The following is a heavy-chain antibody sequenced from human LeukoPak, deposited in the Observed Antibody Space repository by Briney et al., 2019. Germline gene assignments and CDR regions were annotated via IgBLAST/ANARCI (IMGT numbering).Heavy chain of an antibody. CDR2: INPSGGST. CDR3: ARGPSITMVRGGQWYYYMDV. CDR1: GYTFTRYY. J-gene: IGHJ6*03. Sequence: GASVKVSCKASGYTFTRYYMHWVRQAPGQGLEWMGIINPSGGSTNYAQKFQGRFTMTRDTSTNTVYMELSSLRSEDAAVYYCARGPSITMVRGGQWYYYMDVWGKGTTVTISS. D-gene: IGHD3-10*01. V-gene: IGHV1-46*01.